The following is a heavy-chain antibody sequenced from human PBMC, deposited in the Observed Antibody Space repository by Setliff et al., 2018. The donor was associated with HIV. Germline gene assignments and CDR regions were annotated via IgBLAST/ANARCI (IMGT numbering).Heavy chain of an antibody. CDR1: GGTFSSYA. V-gene: IGHV1-69*05. CDR2: IIPIFNTA. Sequence: SVKVSCKASGGTFSSYAISWVRQAPGQGLEWMGGIIPIFNTANYAQKFQGRVTMTRDTSTSTVYMELSSLRSEDTAVYYCAGSTSFDPTFDYWGQGTLVTVSS. D-gene: IGHD3-9*01. J-gene: IGHJ4*02. CDR3: AGSTSFDPTFDY.